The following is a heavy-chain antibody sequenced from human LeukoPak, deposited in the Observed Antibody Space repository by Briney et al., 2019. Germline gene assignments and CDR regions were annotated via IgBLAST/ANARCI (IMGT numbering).Heavy chain of an antibody. CDR2: ISRSSSYK. Sequence: GGSLRLSCAASGFTFSSYSMNWVRQAPGKGLEWVSSISRSSSYKYYADSVKGRFTISRDNAKNPLYLQMNSLRAEDTAVYYCASSRYDSSGYYGIIGYWGQGTLVTVSS. CDR1: GFTFSSYS. V-gene: IGHV3-21*01. D-gene: IGHD3-22*01. CDR3: ASSRYDSSGYYGIIGY. J-gene: IGHJ4*02.